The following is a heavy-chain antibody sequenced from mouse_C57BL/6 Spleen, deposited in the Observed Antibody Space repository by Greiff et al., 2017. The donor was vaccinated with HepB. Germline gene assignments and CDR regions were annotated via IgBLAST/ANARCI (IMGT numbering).Heavy chain of an antibody. V-gene: IGHV5-17*01. J-gene: IGHJ2*01. Sequence: EVQGVESGGGLVKPGGSLKLSCAASGFTFSDYGMHWVRQAPEKGLEWVAYISSGSSTIYYADTVKGRFTISRDNAKNTLFLQMTSLRSEDTAMYYCARDHYYGSSFSLDYWGQGTTLTVSS. CDR3: ARDHYYGSSFSLDY. D-gene: IGHD1-1*01. CDR1: GFTFSDYG. CDR2: ISSGSSTI.